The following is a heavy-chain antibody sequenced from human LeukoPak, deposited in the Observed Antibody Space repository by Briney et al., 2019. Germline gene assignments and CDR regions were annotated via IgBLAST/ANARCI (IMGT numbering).Heavy chain of an antibody. Sequence: PSETLSLTCTVSGGSISSHYWSWIRQPPGKGLEWIGYIYYSGSTNYNPSLKSRVTISVDMFKNQFSLKLTSVTAADTAVYYCARLRSGMDVWGQGTTVTVSS. CDR2: IYYSGST. V-gene: IGHV4-59*11. J-gene: IGHJ6*02. CDR3: ARLRSGMDV. CDR1: GGSISSHY.